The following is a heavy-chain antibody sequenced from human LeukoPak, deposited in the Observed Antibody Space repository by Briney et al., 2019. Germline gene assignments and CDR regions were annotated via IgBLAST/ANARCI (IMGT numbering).Heavy chain of an antibody. Sequence: SETLSLTCAVSGYSISSGYYWGWTRQPPGKGLEWIGSIYHSGSTYFNPSLKSRVTISVDTSKNQFSLKLSSVTAADTAVYYCARDSVSKYCSGGRCDTYYFDYWGQGTLVTVSS. CDR1: GYSISSGYY. CDR2: IYHSGST. CDR3: ARDSVSKYCSGGRCDTYYFDY. V-gene: IGHV4-38-2*02. J-gene: IGHJ4*02. D-gene: IGHD2-15*01.